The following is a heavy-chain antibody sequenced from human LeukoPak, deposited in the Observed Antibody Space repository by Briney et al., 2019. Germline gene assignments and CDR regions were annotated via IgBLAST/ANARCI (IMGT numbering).Heavy chain of an antibody. Sequence: GGSLRLSCAASGFTVGSNYMSWVRQAPGKGLEWVSVIYSGGSTYYADSVKGRFTISSDNSKNTLYLQMNSLRAEDTAVYYCAKSNLGEVDYWGQGTLVTVSS. J-gene: IGHJ4*02. CDR2: IYSGGST. CDR1: GFTVGSNY. D-gene: IGHD3-16*01. CDR3: AKSNLGEVDY. V-gene: IGHV3-53*05.